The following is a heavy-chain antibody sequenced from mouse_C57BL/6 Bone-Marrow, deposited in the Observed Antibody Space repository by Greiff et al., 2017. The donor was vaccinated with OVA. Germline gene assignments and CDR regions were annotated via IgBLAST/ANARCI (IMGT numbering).Heavy chain of an antibody. D-gene: IGHD3-2*02. CDR3: ARQLRLRFAY. CDR1: GFTFSSYG. CDR2: ISSGGSST. Sequence: EVKLVESGGDLVKPGGSLKLSCAASGFTFSSYGMSWVRQTPDKRLEWVATISSGGSSTYYPDSVKGRFTISRDNAKNTLYLQMSSLKSEDTAMYYCARQLRLRFAYWGQGTLVTVSA. J-gene: IGHJ3*01. V-gene: IGHV5-6*02.